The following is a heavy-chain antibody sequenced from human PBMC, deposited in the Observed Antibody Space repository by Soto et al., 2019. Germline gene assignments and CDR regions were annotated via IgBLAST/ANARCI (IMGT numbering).Heavy chain of an antibody. D-gene: IGHD3-3*01. CDR1: VGSISSYY. J-gene: IGHJ3*02. V-gene: IGHV4-59*08. CDR2: IYYSGST. Sequence: SETLSLTCTVSVGSISSYYWSWIRQPPGKGLEWIGYIYYSGSTNYNPSLKSRVTISVDTSKNQFSLKLSSVTAADTAVYYCARQGVRIFGVVSYAFDIWGQGTMVTVSS. CDR3: ARQGVRIFGVVSYAFDI.